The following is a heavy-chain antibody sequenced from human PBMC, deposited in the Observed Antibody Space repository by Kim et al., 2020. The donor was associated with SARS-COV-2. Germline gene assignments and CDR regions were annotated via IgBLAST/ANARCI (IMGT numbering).Heavy chain of an antibody. CDR3: ARKTNNWTWNY. J-gene: IGHJ4*02. V-gene: IGHV4-39*01. CDR1: GGSISSSSYY. D-gene: IGHD1-20*01. Sequence: SDTLSLTCTVSGGSISSSSYYWGWIRQPPGKGLEWIGSIYYSGSTYYNPSLKSRVTISVDTSKNQFSLKLSSVTAADTAVYYCARKTNNWTWNYWGQGTLVTVSS. CDR2: IYYSGST.